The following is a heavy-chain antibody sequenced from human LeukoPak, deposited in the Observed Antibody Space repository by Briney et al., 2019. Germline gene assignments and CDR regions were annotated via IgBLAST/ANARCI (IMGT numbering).Heavy chain of an antibody. CDR1: GFTFSSYG. CDR2: IWYDGSNK. Sequence: GGSLRLSCAASGFTFSSYGMHWVRQAPGKGLEWVAVIWYDGSNKYYADSVKGRFTISRDNSKNTLYLQMNSLRAEDTAVYYCVRGSLASGVVVYYYYYLDVWGKGTTVTVSS. CDR3: VRGSLASGVVVYYYYYLDV. D-gene: IGHD3-3*01. J-gene: IGHJ6*03. V-gene: IGHV3-33*01.